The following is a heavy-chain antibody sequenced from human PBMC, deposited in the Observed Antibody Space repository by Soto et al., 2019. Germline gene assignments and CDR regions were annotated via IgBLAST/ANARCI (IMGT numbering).Heavy chain of an antibody. J-gene: IGHJ6*02. D-gene: IGHD3-3*01. V-gene: IGHV4-34*01. CDR1: GGSFSGYY. Sequence: LSLTCAVYGGSFSGYYWSWIRQPPGKGLEWIGEINHSGSTNYNPSLKSRVTISVDTSKNQFSLELSSVTAADTAVYYCARGGVILTIFGVVTWGGMDVWGQGTMVTVSS. CDR2: INHSGST. CDR3: ARGGVILTIFGVVTWGGMDV.